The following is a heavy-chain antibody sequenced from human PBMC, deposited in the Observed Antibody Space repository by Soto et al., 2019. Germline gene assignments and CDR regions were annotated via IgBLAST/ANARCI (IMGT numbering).Heavy chain of an antibody. CDR2: ISASGDRT. D-gene: IGHD5-12*01. Sequence: EVQLLVSGGGSVQPGGSLRLSCGVSGFTLTNYAMSWVRQAPGKGLEWVSQISASGDRTYYADSVKGRFTISKDSSKNTLFLQMNSLRGEDSAVYYCEGSWTWGQGTMVTVSS. CDR3: EGSWT. J-gene: IGHJ3*01. V-gene: IGHV3-23*01. CDR1: GFTLTNYA.